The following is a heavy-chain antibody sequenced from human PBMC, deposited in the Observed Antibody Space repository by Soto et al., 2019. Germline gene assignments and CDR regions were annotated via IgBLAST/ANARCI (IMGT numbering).Heavy chain of an antibody. CDR3: ARGGRQKYYYYYGMDV. V-gene: IGHV3-7*03. Sequence: VQLVESGGGLVQPGGSLRLSCAASGFTFSSYWMSWVRQAPGKGLEWVANIKQDGSEKYYVDSVKGRFTISRDNAKNSLYLQMNSLRAEDTAVYYCARGGRQKYYYYYGMDVWGQGTTVTVSS. CDR2: IKQDGSEK. J-gene: IGHJ6*02. D-gene: IGHD1-1*01. CDR1: GFTFSSYW.